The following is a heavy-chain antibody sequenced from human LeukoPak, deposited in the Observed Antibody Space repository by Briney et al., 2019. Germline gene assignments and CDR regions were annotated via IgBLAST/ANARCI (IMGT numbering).Heavy chain of an antibody. CDR2: IIPIFGTA. CDR3: ARWVVGAPRFDP. D-gene: IGHD1-26*01. CDR1: GGTFSSYA. J-gene: IGHJ5*02. Sequence: SVKVSCKASGGTFSSYAISWVRQAPGQGLEWMGGIIPIFGTANYAQKFQGRVTTTADESTSTAYMELSSLRSEDTAVYYCARWVVGAPRFDPWGQGTLVTVSS. V-gene: IGHV1-69*13.